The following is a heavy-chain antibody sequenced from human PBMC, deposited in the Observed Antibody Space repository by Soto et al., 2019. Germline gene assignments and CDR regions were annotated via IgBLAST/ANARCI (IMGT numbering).Heavy chain of an antibody. CDR1: GGTFSSYA. V-gene: IGHV1-69*13. Sequence: ASVKVSCKASGGTFSSYAISWVRQAPGQGLEWMGGIIPILGTANYAQKFQGRVTITADESTSTAYMELSSLRSEDTAVYYCARDRCTNGVCYRFDPWGQGTLVTVSS. J-gene: IGHJ5*02. CDR3: ARDRCTNGVCYRFDP. D-gene: IGHD2-8*01. CDR2: IIPILGTA.